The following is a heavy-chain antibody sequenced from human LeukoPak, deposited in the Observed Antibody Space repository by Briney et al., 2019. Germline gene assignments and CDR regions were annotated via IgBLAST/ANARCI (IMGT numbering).Heavy chain of an antibody. D-gene: IGHD6-19*01. CDR2: IIPIYGTA. CDR3: ARGGRSGWWLLLDY. Sequence: SVKVSCKASGGTFSSYAISWVRQAPGQGLEWMGGIIPIYGTANYAQKFQGRVTITADESTSTAYMELSSLRSEDTAVYYCARGGRSGWWLLLDYWGQGTLVTVSS. V-gene: IGHV1-69*01. J-gene: IGHJ4*02. CDR1: GGTFSSYA.